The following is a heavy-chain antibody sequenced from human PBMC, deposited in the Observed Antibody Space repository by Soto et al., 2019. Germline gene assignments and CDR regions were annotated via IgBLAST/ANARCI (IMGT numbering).Heavy chain of an antibody. J-gene: IGHJ4*02. CDR3: ARGSGNFEH. CDR1: TVTFSSYW. Sequence: GGSLRLSCAASTVTFSSYWMTWVRQAPGKGLEWVANISPDGGQKDYVDSVKGRFTVSRDNAKKSLHLQIDSLRAEDSAVYYCARGSGNFEHWGLGTLVTVPQ. D-gene: IGHD3-3*01. CDR2: ISPDGGQK. V-gene: IGHV3-7*01.